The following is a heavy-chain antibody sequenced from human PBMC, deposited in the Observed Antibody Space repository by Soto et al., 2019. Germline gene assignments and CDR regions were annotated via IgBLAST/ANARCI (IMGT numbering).Heavy chain of an antibody. J-gene: IGHJ4*02. CDR3: ARAPFRYFDWLLSPFVY. D-gene: IGHD3-9*01. CDR2: IGTSSSYI. CDR1: GFTFSSYS. V-gene: IGHV3-21*01. Sequence: PGGSLRLSCAASGFTFSSYSMNWVRQAPGKGLEWVSSIGTSSSYIYYADSVKGRFTISRDNAKNSLYLQMNSLRVEDMAVYYCARAPFRYFDWLLSPFVYCGQGTLVTVFS.